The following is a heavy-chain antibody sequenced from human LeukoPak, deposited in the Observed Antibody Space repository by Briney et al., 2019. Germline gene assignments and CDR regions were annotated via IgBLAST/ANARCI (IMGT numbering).Heavy chain of an antibody. CDR3: ARDQAVCSSTSCYHYYYFYAMDV. Sequence: GGSLRLSCAAPGFTFSSYWMHWVRQAPGKGLVWVSRINSDGSSTSYADSVKGRFTISRDNAKNTLYLQMNSLRAEDTAVYYCARDQAVCSSTSCYHYYYFYAMDVWGQGTTVTVSS. CDR1: GFTFSSYW. V-gene: IGHV3-74*01. J-gene: IGHJ6*02. CDR2: INSDGSST. D-gene: IGHD2-2*01.